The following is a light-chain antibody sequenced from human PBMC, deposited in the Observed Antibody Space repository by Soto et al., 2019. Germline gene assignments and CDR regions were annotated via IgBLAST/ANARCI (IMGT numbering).Light chain of an antibody. CDR1: NIGSKS. Sequence: SYELTQPPSVSVAPGKTARITCGGNNIGSKSVHWYQQKPGQAPVLFIYYDSDRPSGIPERFSGSNSGNTATLTISRVEAGDDADYYCQVWDSSSDHVVFGGGTKVTVL. J-gene: IGLJ2*01. CDR3: QVWDSSSDHVV. CDR2: YDS. V-gene: IGLV3-21*04.